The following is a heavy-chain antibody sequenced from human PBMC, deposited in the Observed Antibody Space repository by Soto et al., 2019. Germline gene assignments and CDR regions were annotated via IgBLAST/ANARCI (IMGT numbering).Heavy chain of an antibody. CDR1: GCTFTRSA. CDR3: AADPFSSRPYTYYYRSESAR. D-gene: IGHD3-10*01. J-gene: IGHJ4*02. V-gene: IGHV1-58*01. CDR2: IVVRSGNT. Sequence: GASVKVSCTASGCTFTRSAAQWVRQARGQRLEWIGWIVVRSGNTNYAQKFQERVTITRDMSTSTAYMELSSMRSEDTAVYHCAADPFSSRPYTYYYRSESARWAQGTLVTVCS.